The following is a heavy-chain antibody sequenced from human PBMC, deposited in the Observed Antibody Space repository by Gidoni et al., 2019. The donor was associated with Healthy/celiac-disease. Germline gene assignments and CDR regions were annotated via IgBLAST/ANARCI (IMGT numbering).Heavy chain of an antibody. J-gene: IGHJ4*02. CDR1: GFTFSSYA. Sequence: EVQLLSSGGGLVQPGWSLRLACAASGFTFSSYAMSWVRQAPGKGLEWVSASSGSGGSTYYADSVKGRFTISRDNAKNTLYLQMNSLRAEDTAVYYCAKNRDGYKLGVGDYWGQGTLVTVSS. CDR3: AKNRDGYKLGVGDY. D-gene: IGHD3-16*01. V-gene: IGHV3-23*01. CDR2: SSGSGGST.